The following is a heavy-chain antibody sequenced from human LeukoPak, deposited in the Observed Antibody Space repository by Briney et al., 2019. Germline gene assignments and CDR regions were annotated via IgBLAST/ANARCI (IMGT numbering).Heavy chain of an antibody. J-gene: IGHJ3*02. Sequence: SETLSLTCAVYGGSFSGYYWSWIRQPPGKGLEWIGEINHSGITHYNPSLKSRVTISADTSKNQFSLKLNSVTAADTAVYYCAKSNGYGLVDIWGQGTMVTVSS. D-gene: IGHD3-10*01. CDR2: INHSGIT. CDR3: AKSNGYGLVDI. CDR1: GGSFSGYY. V-gene: IGHV4-34*01.